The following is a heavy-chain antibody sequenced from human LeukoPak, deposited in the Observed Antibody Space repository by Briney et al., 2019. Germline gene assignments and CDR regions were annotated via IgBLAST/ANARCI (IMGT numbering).Heavy chain of an antibody. D-gene: IGHD3-10*02. J-gene: IGHJ6*04. CDR2: ISSSGSTI. CDR1: GFTFSSFS. V-gene: IGHV3-48*04. Sequence: GGSLRLSCAASGFTFSSFSMNWVRQAPGKGLEWVSYISSSGSTIYYADSVKGRFTISRDNAKNSLYLQMNSPRAEDTAVYYCAELGITMIGGVWGKGTTVTISS. CDR3: AELGITMIGGV.